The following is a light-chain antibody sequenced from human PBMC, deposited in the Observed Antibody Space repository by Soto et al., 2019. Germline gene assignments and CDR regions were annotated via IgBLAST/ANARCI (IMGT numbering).Light chain of an antibody. Sequence: QSVLTQPASVSGSPGQSITISCTGTSSDVGGYNYVSWYQQHPGKAPKLMIYDVSNRPSGVSNRFSGSKSGNTASLTISGLQAEDEADYYCSSYTSSSTFYVFGAGTKLIVL. CDR1: SSDVGGYNY. CDR2: DVS. CDR3: SSYTSSSTFYV. V-gene: IGLV2-14*01. J-gene: IGLJ1*01.